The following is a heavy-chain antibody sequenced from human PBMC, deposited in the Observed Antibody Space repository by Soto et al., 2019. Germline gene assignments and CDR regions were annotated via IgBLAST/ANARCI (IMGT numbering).Heavy chain of an antibody. J-gene: IGHJ3*02. CDR2: IIPIFTTT. CDR1: GGTFSNHA. CDR3: AREVAADGTFREDVFDI. V-gene: IGHV1-69*12. D-gene: IGHD6-13*01. Sequence: QIHLVQSGAEVKKPESSVKVSCKAPGGTFSNHAINWVRQAPGQGLEWMGRIIPIFTTTNYAQKFQGRVTMTADESTLTAYLELSSLRHDDTAVYYCAREVAADGTFREDVFDIWGQGTLVTVSS.